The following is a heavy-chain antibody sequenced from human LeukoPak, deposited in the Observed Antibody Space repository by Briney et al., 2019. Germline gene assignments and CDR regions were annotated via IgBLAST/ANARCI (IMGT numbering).Heavy chain of an antibody. CDR3: TTDLARFGELFPMGVDY. Sequence: SETLSLTCTVSGGSISSYYWSWIRQPPGKGLEWIGYIYYSGSTNYNPSLKSRVTISVDTSKNQFSLKLSSVTAADTAVYYCTTDLARFGELFPMGVDYWGQGTLVTVSS. CDR2: IYYSGST. J-gene: IGHJ4*02. CDR1: GGSISSYY. V-gene: IGHV4-59*01. D-gene: IGHD3-10*01.